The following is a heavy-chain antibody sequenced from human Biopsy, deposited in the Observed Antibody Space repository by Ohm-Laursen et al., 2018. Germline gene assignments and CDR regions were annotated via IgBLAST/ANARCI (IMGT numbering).Heavy chain of an antibody. CDR2: VYYTGST. D-gene: IGHD3-22*01. CDR1: GYSISSYY. J-gene: IGHJ2*01. Sequence: TLSLTCTVSGYSISSYYCSWIRQPPGKKREWIGYVYYTGSTDYNTSLHSRVTTSVDTSKNHFSLRLRSVTPADTAIYYCARDRGYYSDRTGPGYFDLWGRGTLVTVSS. V-gene: IGHV4-59*01. CDR3: ARDRGYYSDRTGPGYFDL.